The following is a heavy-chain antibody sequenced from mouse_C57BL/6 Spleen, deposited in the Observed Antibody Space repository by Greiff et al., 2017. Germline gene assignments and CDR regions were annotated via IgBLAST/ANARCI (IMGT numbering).Heavy chain of an antibody. CDR2: IRLKSDNYAT. Sequence: EVKVEESGGGLVQPGGSMKLSCVASGFTFSNYWMNWVRQSPEKGLEWVAKIRLKSDNYATHYAESVKGRFTISRDDSKSSVYLQMNNFRALDTGIYYCTEIYDGYLYYAMDYWGQGTSVTVSS. D-gene: IGHD2-3*01. V-gene: IGHV6-3*01. J-gene: IGHJ4*01. CDR1: GFTFSNYW. CDR3: TEIYDGYLYYAMDY.